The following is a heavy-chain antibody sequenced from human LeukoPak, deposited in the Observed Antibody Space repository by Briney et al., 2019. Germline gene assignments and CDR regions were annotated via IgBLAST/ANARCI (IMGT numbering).Heavy chain of an antibody. D-gene: IGHD3-16*01. V-gene: IGHV4-61*03. CDR1: GGSISSGGYY. Sequence: SQTLSLTCTVSGGSISSGGYYWSWIRQPPGKGLEWIGYMFYSGTTRYNPSLKSRVTISADTSRNHFSLKLYSVTAADTAVYYCARHDDYPGFGRGFDPWGQGSLVTVSS. CDR2: MFYSGTT. CDR3: ARHDDYPGFGRGFDP. J-gene: IGHJ5*02.